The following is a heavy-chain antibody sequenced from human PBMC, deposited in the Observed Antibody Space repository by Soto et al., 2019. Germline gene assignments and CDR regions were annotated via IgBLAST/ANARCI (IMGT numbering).Heavy chain of an antibody. CDR3: ARDRWGPLPDY. Sequence: EVQLVESGGTLVQPGGSLRLSCAASGFTFNNYWIHWVHQAPGKGLVWVSRINSDGSDTNYADSVKGRFTISKDNAKSTVYFQMNSLRDEDTAVYYCARDRWGPLPDYWGQGTLVTVSA. CDR1: GFTFNNYW. D-gene: IGHD7-27*01. CDR2: INSDGSDT. J-gene: IGHJ4*02. V-gene: IGHV3-74*01.